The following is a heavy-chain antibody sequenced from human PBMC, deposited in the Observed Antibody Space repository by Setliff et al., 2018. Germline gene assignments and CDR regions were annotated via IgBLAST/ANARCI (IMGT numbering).Heavy chain of an antibody. J-gene: IGHJ4*02. V-gene: IGHV3-73*01. CDR1: GFTFSGSA. Sequence: GGSLRLSCAASGFTFSGSAVYWVRQASGRGLEWVGRIRSKADSYATAYAASVKARFTISRDDSKNTAYLQMNNVRAEDTAIYYCAKDNYTDSYYPFDHWGQGTLVTV. CDR2: IRSKADSYAT. CDR3: AKDNYTDSYYPFDH. D-gene: IGHD3-10*01.